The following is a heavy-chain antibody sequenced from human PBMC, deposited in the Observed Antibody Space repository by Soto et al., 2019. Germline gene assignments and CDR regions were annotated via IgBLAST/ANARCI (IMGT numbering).Heavy chain of an antibody. J-gene: IGHJ6*03. CDR2: ISDYNGNT. CDR3: ARVANSWPYSYYYMDV. V-gene: IGHV1-18*01. Sequence: QVPLVHSGAEVKDPGASVKVSCKASGYSFTGYGISWVRQAPGQGLERMGWISDYNGNTDYAQQLQGRVTMTTDTSTSTAYMELRSLRSDDTAVYYCARVANSWPYSYYYMDVWGKGTTVTVSS. D-gene: IGHD6-13*01. CDR1: GYSFTGYG.